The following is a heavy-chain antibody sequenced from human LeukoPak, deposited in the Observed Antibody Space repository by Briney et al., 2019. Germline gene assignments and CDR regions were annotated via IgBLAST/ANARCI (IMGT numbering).Heavy chain of an antibody. V-gene: IGHV4-4*07. CDR1: GGSISSYY. J-gene: IGHJ4*02. CDR3: TRDRGIMLTFGGVIAKGAHY. Sequence: SETLSLTCTVSGGSISSYYWTWIRQPAGKGLEWIGRIYTTGSTNYNPSLKSRVTISVDTSKNQFSLKLNSVTAADTALYYCTRDRGIMLTFGGVIAKGAHYWGQGTLVTVSS. D-gene: IGHD3-16*02. CDR2: IYTTGST.